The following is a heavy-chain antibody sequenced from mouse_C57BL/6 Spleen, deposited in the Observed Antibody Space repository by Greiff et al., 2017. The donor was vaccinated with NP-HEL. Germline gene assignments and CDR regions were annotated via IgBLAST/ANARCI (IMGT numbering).Heavy chain of an antibody. CDR3: ARELLDY. CDR1: GFTFSSYG. J-gene: IGHJ2*01. Sequence: EVQLVESGGDLVKPGGSLKLSCAASGFTFSSYGMSWVRQTPDKRLEWVAIISSGGSYTYYPDSVKGRFTISRDNAKHTLYLQMSSLKSEDTVMYYCARELLDYWGQGTTLTVSS. V-gene: IGHV5-6*01. CDR2: ISSGGSYT.